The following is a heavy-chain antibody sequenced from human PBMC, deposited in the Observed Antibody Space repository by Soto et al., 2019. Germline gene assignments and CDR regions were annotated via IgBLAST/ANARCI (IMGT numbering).Heavy chain of an antibody. D-gene: IGHD2-2*01. Sequence: QVHLVQSGAEVKKPGSSVKVSCKASGGTFSSYTISWVRQAPGQGLEWMGRIIPILGIANYAQKFQGRVTITADKSTSTAYMELSSLRSEDTAVYYCARGDCSSTSGPLSYWGQGTLVTVSS. CDR1: GGTFSSYT. CDR3: ARGDCSSTSGPLSY. CDR2: IIPILGIA. V-gene: IGHV1-69*02. J-gene: IGHJ4*02.